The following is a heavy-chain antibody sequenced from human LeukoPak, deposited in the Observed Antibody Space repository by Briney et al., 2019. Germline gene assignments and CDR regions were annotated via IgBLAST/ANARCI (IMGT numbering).Heavy chain of an antibody. CDR3: AKDQQWLAPAHFDH. D-gene: IGHD6-19*01. Sequence: GGSLRLSCAASGFTFSSYVMSWVRQAPGKGLEWVSGISGGGGSTYYADSVKGRITISRDNSKNTLYLQMNSLRVEDTAVYYCAKDQQWLAPAHFDHWGQGTLVTVSS. CDR1: GFTFSSYV. CDR2: ISGGGGST. J-gene: IGHJ4*02. V-gene: IGHV3-23*01.